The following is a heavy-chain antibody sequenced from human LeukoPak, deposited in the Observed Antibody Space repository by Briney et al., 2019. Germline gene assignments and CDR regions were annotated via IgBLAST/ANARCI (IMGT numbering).Heavy chain of an antibody. CDR2: IYHSGST. CDR1: GGSISSSNW. CDR3: ARRTGDRGRAGYNWFDP. Sequence: KASETLSLTCAVSGGSISSSNWWSWVRQPPGKGLEWIGEIYHSGSTNYNPSLKSRVTISVDKSKNQFSLKLSSVTAADTAVYYCARRTGDRGRAGYNWFDPWGQGTLVTVSS. D-gene: IGHD7-27*01. J-gene: IGHJ5*02. V-gene: IGHV4-4*02.